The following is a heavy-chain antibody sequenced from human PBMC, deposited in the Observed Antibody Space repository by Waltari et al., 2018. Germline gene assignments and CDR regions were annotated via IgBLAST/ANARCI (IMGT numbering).Heavy chain of an antibody. V-gene: IGHV3-49*03. CDR3: TRDRGGQWLDYYFDY. Sequence: EVQLVESGGGLVQPGRSLRLSCTASGFTFGDYAMSWFRQAPGKGLEWVGFIRSKAYGGTTEYAAAVKGRFTISRDDSKSIAYLQMNSLKTEDTAVYYCTRDRGGQWLDYYFDYWGQGTLVTVSS. CDR1: GFTFGDYA. CDR2: IRSKAYGGTT. D-gene: IGHD6-19*01. J-gene: IGHJ4*02.